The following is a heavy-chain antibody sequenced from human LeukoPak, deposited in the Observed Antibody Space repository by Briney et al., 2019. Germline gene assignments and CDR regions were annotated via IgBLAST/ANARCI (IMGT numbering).Heavy chain of an antibody. J-gene: IGHJ5*02. CDR3: ARATSYGDYGNWFDP. V-gene: IGHV3-33*01. CDR2: IWYDGSNK. CDR1: GFTFSSYG. Sequence: GRSLRLSCAASGFTFSSYGMPWVRQAPGKGLEWVAVIWYDGSNKYYADSVRGRFTISRDNSKNTLYLQMNSLGAEDTAVYYCARATSYGDYGNWFDPWGQGTLVTVSS. D-gene: IGHD4-17*01.